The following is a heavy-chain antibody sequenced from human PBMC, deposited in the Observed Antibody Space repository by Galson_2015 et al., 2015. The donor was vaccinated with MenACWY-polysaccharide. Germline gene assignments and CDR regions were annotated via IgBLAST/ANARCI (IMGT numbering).Heavy chain of an antibody. Sequence: SCPASCSPFPPSPLPWFLPSPGQRLEWMGWINAGNGYTKYSREFQDKVSFTGDTSANMVYLELTSLTSEDTGIYYCAKPRHSFGYYFDSWGQGTLVTVSS. J-gene: IGHJ4*02. CDR2: INAGNGYT. CDR1: CSPFPPSP. V-gene: IGHV1-3*01. D-gene: IGHD5-18*01. CDR3: AKPRHSFGYYFDS.